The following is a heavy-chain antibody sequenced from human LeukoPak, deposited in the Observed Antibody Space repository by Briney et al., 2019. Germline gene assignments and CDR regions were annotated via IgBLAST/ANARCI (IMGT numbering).Heavy chain of an antibody. D-gene: IGHD3-3*01. CDR2: IYGRAST. V-gene: IGHV4-38-2*01. CDR1: GYSLVKNYY. Sequence: SETLSLTCAVSGYSLVKNYYWGWIRQSPGKGLEWIGRIYGRASTSYNPSLMKRVTMSVDTSKNHFSLQLTSVTAADTAVYYCARYDSRGSAATKFDYWGPGIQVTVSS. J-gene: IGHJ4*02. CDR3: ARYDSRGSAATKFDY.